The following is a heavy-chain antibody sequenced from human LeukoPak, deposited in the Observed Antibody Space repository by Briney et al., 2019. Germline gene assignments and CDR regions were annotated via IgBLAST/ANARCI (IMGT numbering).Heavy chain of an antibody. D-gene: IGHD5-12*01. V-gene: IGHV6-1*01. CDR3: AREGGGYDTFDY. CDR1: GDIFSSNSAA. Sequence: SQTLSLTCAISGDIFSSNSAAWNWSRQSPSRGLEWLVRTYYRSKLYNDYAGAVKNRITINPDTSKNKFSLQLNSVTPEDTAVCYCAREGGGYDTFDYWGQGTLVTVSS. CDR2: TYYRSKLYN. J-gene: IGHJ4*02.